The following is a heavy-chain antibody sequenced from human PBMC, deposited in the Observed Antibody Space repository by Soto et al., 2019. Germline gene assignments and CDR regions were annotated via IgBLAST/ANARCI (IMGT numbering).Heavy chain of an antibody. CDR2: IIPIFGTA. V-gene: IGHV1-69*13. CDR3: ARTPQHLGSSYYSDY. D-gene: IGHD2-2*01. Sequence: SVKVSCKASGGTFSSYAISWVRQAPGQGLEWMGGIIPIFGTANYAQKFQGRVTITADESTSTAYMELSSLRSEDTTVYYCARTPQHLGSSYYSDYWGLVPLVTLSS. J-gene: IGHJ4*02. CDR1: GGTFSSYA.